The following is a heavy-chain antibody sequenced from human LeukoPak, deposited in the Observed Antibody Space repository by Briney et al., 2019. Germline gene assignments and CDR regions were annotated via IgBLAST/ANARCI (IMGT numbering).Heavy chain of an antibody. J-gene: IGHJ6*02. Sequence: GGSLRLSCAASGFTSSSYAMSWVRQAPGKGLEWVSAISGSGGSTYYADSVKGRFTISRDNSKNTLYLQMNSLRAEDTAVYYCAKSVVVRGPYGMDVWGQGTTVTVSS. CDR2: ISGSGGST. CDR1: GFTSSSYA. CDR3: AKSVVVRGPYGMDV. V-gene: IGHV3-23*01. D-gene: IGHD3-10*01.